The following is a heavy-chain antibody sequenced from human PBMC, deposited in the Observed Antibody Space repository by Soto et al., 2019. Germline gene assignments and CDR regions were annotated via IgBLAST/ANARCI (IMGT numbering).Heavy chain of an antibody. CDR2: IRPSTSDT. Sequence: PGEALKISCKGSGYNFAKYWIGWVLQISGKGLEWMGIIRPSTSDTHYSPTFQGQVTISADKSISTAYLQWASLKASDTAMYYCITRGDDGYDLNFLYGGQGTQVTVSS. J-gene: IGHJ4*02. D-gene: IGHD5-12*01. V-gene: IGHV5-51*01. CDR1: GYNFAKYW. CDR3: ITRGDDGYDLNFLY.